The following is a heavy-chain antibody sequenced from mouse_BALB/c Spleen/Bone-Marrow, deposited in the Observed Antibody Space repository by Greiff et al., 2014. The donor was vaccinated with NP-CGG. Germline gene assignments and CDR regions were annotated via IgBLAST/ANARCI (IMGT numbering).Heavy chain of an antibody. Sequence: EVQLQESGAELVKPGASVKLSCTASGFNIKDTYMHWVKQRPEQGLEWIGGIDPANGNTKYDPKFQGKATITADTSSNTAYLQLSSLTSEDTAVYYGSSYAMDYWGQGTSVTVSS. V-gene: IGHV14-3*02. CDR1: GFNIKDTY. CDR3: SSYAMDY. J-gene: IGHJ4*01. CDR2: IDPANGNT.